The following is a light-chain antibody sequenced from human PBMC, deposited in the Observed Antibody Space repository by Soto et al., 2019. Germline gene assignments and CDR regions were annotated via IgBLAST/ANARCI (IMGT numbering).Light chain of an antibody. CDR1: QSLNTNS. J-gene: IGKJ3*01. V-gene: IGKV3-20*01. CDR3: QHYDTPFT. CDR2: AAS. Sequence: EIVLTQSPGTLSLSPGERATLSCRASQSLNTNSLAWYQQKPGQTPRLLIYAASTRDTDIPDRFIGSGSGTDFTLTISRLEPEDFALYYCQHYDTPFTFGPGTKVDIK.